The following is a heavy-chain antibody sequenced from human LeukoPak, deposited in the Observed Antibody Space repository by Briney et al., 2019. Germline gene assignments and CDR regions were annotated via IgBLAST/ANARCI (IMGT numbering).Heavy chain of an antibody. CDR1: GFTFSDYY. CDR2: ISSSGSTI. CDR3: ARDLNSGSYFTLAGH. J-gene: IGHJ4*02. Sequence: GGSLRLSCAASGFTFSDYYMSWIRQAPGKGLEWVSYISSSGSTIYYADSVKGRFTISRDNAKNSLYLQMNSLRAEDTAVYYCARDLNSGSYFTLAGHWGQGTLVTVSS. V-gene: IGHV3-11*01. D-gene: IGHD1-26*01.